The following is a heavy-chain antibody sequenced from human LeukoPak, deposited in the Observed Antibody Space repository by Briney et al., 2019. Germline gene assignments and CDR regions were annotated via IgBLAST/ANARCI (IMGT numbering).Heavy chain of an antibody. V-gene: IGHV1-24*01. CDR3: ATWQQLAYDYYYGMDV. J-gene: IGHJ6*02. D-gene: IGHD6-13*01. CDR1: VYTLTELS. Sequence: GASVKVSCKVSVYTLTELSMHWVRQAPGKGLEWMGGFDPEDGETIYAQKFQGRVTMTEDTSTDTAYMELSSLRSEDTAVYYCATWQQLAYDYYYGMDVWGQGTTVTVSS. CDR2: FDPEDGET.